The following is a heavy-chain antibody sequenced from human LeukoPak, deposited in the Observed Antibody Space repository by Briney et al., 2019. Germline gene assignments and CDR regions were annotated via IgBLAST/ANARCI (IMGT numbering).Heavy chain of an antibody. CDR3: ARARENGGRYYFDY. D-gene: IGHD4-23*01. Sequence: GGSLRLSCAASGFTFSKYAMSWVRQAPGKGLEWVSGTSGSGGGPYYADSVEGRFTISRDNSKNTLYLQMNSLRAEDTAVYYCARARENGGRYYFDYWGQGTLVTVSS. CDR2: TSGSGGGP. CDR1: GFTFSKYA. V-gene: IGHV3-23*01. J-gene: IGHJ4*02.